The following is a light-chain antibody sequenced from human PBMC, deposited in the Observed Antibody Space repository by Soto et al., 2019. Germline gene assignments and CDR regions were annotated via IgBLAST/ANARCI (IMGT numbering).Light chain of an antibody. CDR3: QQYGSSPT. CDR1: QSISNF. V-gene: IGKV3-20*01. CDR2: GAF. J-gene: IGKJ3*01. Sequence: EIVLTQSPGTLSLSPGERATLSCRASQSISNFLAWYQQKPGQAPRLLIYGAFRRATGIPDRFSGSGSGTDFTLTISRLEPEDFAVYYCQQYGSSPTFGPGTKVDIK.